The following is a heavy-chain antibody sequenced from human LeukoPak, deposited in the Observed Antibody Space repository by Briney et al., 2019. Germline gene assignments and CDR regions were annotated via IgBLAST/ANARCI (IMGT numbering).Heavy chain of an antibody. CDR1: GYSFSSQW. Sequence: GESLKISCKGSGYSFSSQWIGWVRQMPGKGLEWMGIIYPGDFDTRYSPSFQGQVTISADKSISTAYLQWSSLKASDTAMYYCARVSTPSAYDPFDFWGQGTLVTVSS. V-gene: IGHV5-51*01. CDR3: ARVSTPSAYDPFDF. CDR2: IYPGDFDT. D-gene: IGHD5-12*01. J-gene: IGHJ4*02.